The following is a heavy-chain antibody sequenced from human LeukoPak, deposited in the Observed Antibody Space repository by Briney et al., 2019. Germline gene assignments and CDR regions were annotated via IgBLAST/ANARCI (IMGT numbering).Heavy chain of an antibody. J-gene: IGHJ4*02. Sequence: GGSLRLSCVASGYIFHDYATSWVRQAPGKGLEWISGISDDGVATYYADSVKGRFSISRDNPRNTLFLQMSSLRADDTAVYYCARYDYFDYWGQGTLVTVSS. V-gene: IGHV3-23*01. CDR3: ARYDYFDY. CDR2: ISDDGVAT. CDR1: GYIFHDYA. D-gene: IGHD2-15*01.